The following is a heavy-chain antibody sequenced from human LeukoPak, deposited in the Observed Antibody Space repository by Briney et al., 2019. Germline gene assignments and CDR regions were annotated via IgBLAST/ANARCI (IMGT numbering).Heavy chain of an antibody. CDR2: ISSSSSYI. CDR3: TRSGGSSAY. J-gene: IGHJ4*02. Sequence: GGSLRLSCAASGFTFSSYSMNWVRQAPGKGLEWVSSISSSSSYIYYADSVKGRFTISRDNAKNSLYVQMNSLRTEDTAVYFCTRSGGSSAYWGQGTLVVVSS. D-gene: IGHD2-15*01. CDR1: GFTFSSYS. V-gene: IGHV3-21*01.